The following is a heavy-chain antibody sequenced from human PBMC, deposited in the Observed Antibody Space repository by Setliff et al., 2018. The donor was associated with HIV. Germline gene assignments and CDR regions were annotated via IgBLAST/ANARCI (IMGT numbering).Heavy chain of an antibody. CDR2: INIDSGHT. Sequence: ASVKVSCKASGYSFTDHYMHWVRQAPGQGFEWMGWINIDSGHTNFAQKFQDRVTVTTDTSTNTTYMELRGLRSDDTATYYCARVPSGAAGLVRAGFYFWGQGTLVTVSS. CDR1: GYSFTDHY. V-gene: IGHV1-2*02. CDR3: ARVPSGAAGLVRAGFYF. D-gene: IGHD6-25*01. J-gene: IGHJ4*01.